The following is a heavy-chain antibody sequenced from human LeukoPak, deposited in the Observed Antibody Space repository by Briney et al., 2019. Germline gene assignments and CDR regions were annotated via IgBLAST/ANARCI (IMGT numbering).Heavy chain of an antibody. D-gene: IGHD5-12*01. V-gene: IGHV1-2*02. J-gene: IGHJ4*02. CDR1: GYTFTGYY. CDR3: ASVTLSAYDGDY. Sequence: ASVKVSCKASGYTFTGYYMHWVRQAPGQGLEWMGWINPKSGGTNYAQKFQGRVTMTRDTSISTAYMELSRLRSDDTAVYYCASVTLSAYDGDYRGPGTLVTVSS. CDR2: INPKSGGT.